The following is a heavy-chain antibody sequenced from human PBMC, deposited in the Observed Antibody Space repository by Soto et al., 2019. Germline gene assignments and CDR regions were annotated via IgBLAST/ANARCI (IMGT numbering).Heavy chain of an antibody. CDR2: IISSSITI. V-gene: IGHV3-48*02. CDR1: GFTFSNYR. J-gene: IGHJ6*02. CDR3: ARGPSSSSPYYSYYGMDV. D-gene: IGHD6-6*01. Sequence: EVQLVESGGGLVQPGGSLRLSCAVSGFTFSNYRMNWVRQAPGKGLEWVSYIISSSITIYYADSVKGRFTFSRDNAKNSLYLQHNSLKDEYSAVYYCARGPSSSSPYYSYYGMDVWGQGTTVTVSS.